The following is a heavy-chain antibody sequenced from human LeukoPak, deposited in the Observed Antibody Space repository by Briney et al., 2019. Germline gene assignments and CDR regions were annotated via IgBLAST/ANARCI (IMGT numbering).Heavy chain of an antibody. CDR2: IIPIFGTA. D-gene: IGHD3-22*01. J-gene: IGHJ4*02. Sequence: SVKVSCKASGGTFSSYAISWVRQAPGQGLEWMGGIIPIFGTANYAQKFQGRVTITADESTSTAYMELSSLRSEDTAVYYCARDPASEGYYYDSSGYYDYWGQGTLVTVSS. CDR3: ARDPASEGYYYDSSGYYDY. CDR1: GGTFSSYA. V-gene: IGHV1-69*13.